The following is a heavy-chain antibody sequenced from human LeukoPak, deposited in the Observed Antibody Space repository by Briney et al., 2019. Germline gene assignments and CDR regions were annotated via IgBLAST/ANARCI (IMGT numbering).Heavy chain of an antibody. CDR2: IYPGDSDT. J-gene: IGHJ4*02. CDR1: GSRFTSYW. V-gene: IGHV5-51*01. CDR3: ARGPYDFWSGYLPPFDY. D-gene: IGHD3-3*01. Sequence: GESLKISCKGSGSRFTSYWIGWVRQMPGKGLEWMGIIYPGDSDTRYSPSFQGQVPISADKSISTAYLQWSSLKASDTAMYYCARGPYDFWSGYLPPFDYWGQGTLVTVSS.